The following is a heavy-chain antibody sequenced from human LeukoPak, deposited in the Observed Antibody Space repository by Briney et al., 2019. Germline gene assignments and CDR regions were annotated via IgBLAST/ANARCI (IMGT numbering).Heavy chain of an antibody. J-gene: IGHJ6*03. CDR3: ARGGRGYSYGYYYYYMDV. CDR1: GGTFSSYA. D-gene: IGHD5-18*01. Sequence: GASVKVSCKASGGTFSSYAISWVRQAPGQGLEWMGGIIPIFGTANYAQKFQGRVTITADKSTSTAYMELSSLRSEDTAVYYCARGGRGYSYGYYYYYMDVWGKGTTVTVSS. V-gene: IGHV1-69*06. CDR2: IIPIFGTA.